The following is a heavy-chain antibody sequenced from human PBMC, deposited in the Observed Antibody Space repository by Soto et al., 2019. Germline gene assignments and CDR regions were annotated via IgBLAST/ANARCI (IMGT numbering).Heavy chain of an antibody. CDR2: ISAYNGNT. J-gene: IGHJ4*02. Sequence: ASVKVSCKASGYTFTSYGISWVRQDPGQGLEWMGWISAYNGNTNYAQKLQGRVTMTTDTSTSTAYMELRSLRSDDTAVYYCAREGQAAYYDFWSGYLDPPGDYWGQGTLVTVSS. V-gene: IGHV1-18*01. CDR1: GYTFTSYG. D-gene: IGHD3-3*01. CDR3: AREGQAAYYDFWSGYLDPPGDY.